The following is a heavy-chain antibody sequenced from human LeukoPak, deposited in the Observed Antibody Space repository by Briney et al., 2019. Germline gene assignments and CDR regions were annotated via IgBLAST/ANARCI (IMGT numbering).Heavy chain of an antibody. Sequence: GASVKVSCKASGYTFTSYAMNWVRQAPGQGLEWMGWINPNSGGTNYAQKFQGRVTMTRDTSISTAYMELSRLRSDDTAVYYCARSNGQWLVHYFDYWGQGTLVTVSS. D-gene: IGHD6-19*01. V-gene: IGHV1-2*02. CDR1: GYTFTSYA. CDR3: ARSNGQWLVHYFDY. J-gene: IGHJ4*02. CDR2: INPNSGGT.